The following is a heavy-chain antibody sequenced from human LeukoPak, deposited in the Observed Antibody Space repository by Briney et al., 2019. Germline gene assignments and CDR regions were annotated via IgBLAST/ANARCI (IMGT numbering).Heavy chain of an antibody. CDR1: GFTFSSYA. CDR2: ISYDGSNK. D-gene: IGHD2-2*02. Sequence: GGSLRLSCAASGFTFSSYAMHWVCQAPGKGLEWVAVISYDGSNKYYADSVKGRFTISRDNSKNTLYLQMNSLRAEDTAVYYCARDYCSSTSCYTNPFDYWGQGTLVTVSS. J-gene: IGHJ4*02. V-gene: IGHV3-30-3*01. CDR3: ARDYCSSTSCYTNPFDY.